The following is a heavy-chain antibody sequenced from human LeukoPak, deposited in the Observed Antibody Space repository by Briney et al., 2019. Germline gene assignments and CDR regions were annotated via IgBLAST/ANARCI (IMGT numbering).Heavy chain of an antibody. J-gene: IGHJ4*02. CDR1: GFTVSSNY. D-gene: IGHD7-27*01. Sequence: GGSLRLPCAASGFTVSSNYMNWVRQAPGRGLEWLSVIYSGGNTYYADSVKGRFTISRDNSKNTLYLQMNSLRAEDTAVYYCARESTTDGDFWGQGTLVTVSS. V-gene: IGHV3-53*01. CDR3: ARESTTDGDF. CDR2: IYSGGNT.